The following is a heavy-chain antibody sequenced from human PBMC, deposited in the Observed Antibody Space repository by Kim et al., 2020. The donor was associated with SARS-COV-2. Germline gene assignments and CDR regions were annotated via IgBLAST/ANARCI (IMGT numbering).Heavy chain of an antibody. CDR3: ARHVTYDGFGEFTDYFDY. CDR2: IAYSGNT. J-gene: IGHJ4*02. CDR1: GGSMSNYY. V-gene: IGHV4-59*08. Sequence: SETLSLTCSVSGGSMSNYYCSWIRQPPGKGLEWIGYIAYSGNTNFNPSLKSRLTISVDTSKNQFSLKLSSVTAADTAIYYCARHVTYDGFGEFTDYFDYWGQGTLVTVSS. D-gene: IGHD3-10*01.